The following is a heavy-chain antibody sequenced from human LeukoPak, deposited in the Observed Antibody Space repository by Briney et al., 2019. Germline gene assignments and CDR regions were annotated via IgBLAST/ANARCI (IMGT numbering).Heavy chain of an antibody. J-gene: IGHJ6*02. D-gene: IGHD3-16*01. CDR3: ARTVDITSGMDA. Sequence: GGSLRLSCAASGFTFSSYTIGWVRQAPGKGLEWLSYVSTSGSAIYSADSVKGRFTISRDNSKNTLYLQMNSLRAEDTAVYYCARTVDITSGMDAWGQGTTVTVSS. V-gene: IGHV3-48*01. CDR1: GFTFSSYT. CDR2: VSTSGSAI.